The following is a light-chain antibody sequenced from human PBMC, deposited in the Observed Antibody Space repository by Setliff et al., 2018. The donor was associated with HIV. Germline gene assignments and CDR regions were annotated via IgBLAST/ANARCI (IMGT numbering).Light chain of an antibody. J-gene: IGLJ2*01. V-gene: IGLV2-14*03. Sequence: QSVLTQPASVSGSPGQSITISCTGSSNNIGGYESISWYQQHPGEVPKLMIYDVTRRPSGISDRFSGSKSDNTASLTISGLQTEDEADYYCCSYGSGDIWIFGGGTK. CDR3: CSYGSGDIWI. CDR1: SNNIGGYES. CDR2: DVT.